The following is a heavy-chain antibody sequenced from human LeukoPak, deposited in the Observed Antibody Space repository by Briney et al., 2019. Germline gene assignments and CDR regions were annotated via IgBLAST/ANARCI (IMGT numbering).Heavy chain of an antibody. CDR3: ATVSEY. CDR1: GFTFSNFW. V-gene: IGHV3-74*01. CDR2: IDHDGTGT. J-gene: IGHJ4*02. Sequence: PGGSLRLSCAASGFTFSNFWMHWVRQVPGKGLVWVSGIDHDGTGTYYADSVKGRFTISRDNAKNTVYLQMDGLRAEDTTVYYSATVSEYWGQGTLVTVSS.